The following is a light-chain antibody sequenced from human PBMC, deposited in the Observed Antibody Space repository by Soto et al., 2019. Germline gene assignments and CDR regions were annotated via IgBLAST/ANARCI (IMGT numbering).Light chain of an antibody. CDR1: QTISSW. J-gene: IGKJ1*01. Sequence: DIQMTQSPSTLSASVGDRVTITCRASQTISSWLAWYQQKPGTAPKLLIYKASTLESGVPSRFSGTGSRKELTLTIRSLPSDGFATYYCQQYSHLWTFGQGPKVDVK. CDR3: QQYSHLWT. CDR2: KAS. V-gene: IGKV1-5*03.